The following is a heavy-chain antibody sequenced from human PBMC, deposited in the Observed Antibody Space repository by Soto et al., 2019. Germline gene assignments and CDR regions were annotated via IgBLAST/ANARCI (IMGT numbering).Heavy chain of an antibody. Sequence: SVKVSCKASGGTFSSYAISWVRQAPGQGLEWMGGIIPIFGTANYAQKFQGRVTITADESTSTAYMELSSLRSEDTAVYYCARVRRIGGYYYYFDYWGQGTLVTVSS. CDR3: ARVRRIGGYYYYFDY. J-gene: IGHJ4*02. V-gene: IGHV1-69*13. D-gene: IGHD3-22*01. CDR1: GGTFSSYA. CDR2: IIPIFGTA.